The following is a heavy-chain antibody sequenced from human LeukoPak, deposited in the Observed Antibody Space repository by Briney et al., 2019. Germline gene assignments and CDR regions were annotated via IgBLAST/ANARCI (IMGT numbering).Heavy chain of an antibody. CDR2: IYHSGST. CDR3: ARDVGWDGTWPY. V-gene: IGHV4-38-2*02. J-gene: IGHJ4*02. D-gene: IGHD6-19*01. CDR1: GYSISSGYY. Sequence: PSETLSLTCTVSGYSISSGYYWGWIRQPPGKGLEWIGSIYHSGSTYYNPSLKSRVTISVDTSKNQFSLKLSSVTAADTAVYYCARDVGWDGTWPYWGQGTLVTVSS.